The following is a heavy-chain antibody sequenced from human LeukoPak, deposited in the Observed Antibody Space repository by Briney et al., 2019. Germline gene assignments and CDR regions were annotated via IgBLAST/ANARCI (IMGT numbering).Heavy chain of an antibody. CDR3: ARGGVYSGYDALDN. J-gene: IGHJ4*02. V-gene: IGHV1-18*01. CDR2: INAYNDNT. D-gene: IGHD5-12*01. Sequence: ASVKVSCKVSGYSFNSFGVTWVRQAPGQGLEWMGWINAYNDNTNYPQKLQGRVTMTTDTSTSTAYMELRSLRSDDTAVYYCARGGVYSGYDALDNWGQGTLVTVSS. CDR1: GYSFNSFG.